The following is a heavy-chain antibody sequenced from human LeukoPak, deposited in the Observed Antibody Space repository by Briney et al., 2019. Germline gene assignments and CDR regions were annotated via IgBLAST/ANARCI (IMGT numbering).Heavy chain of an antibody. CDR2: IIHIFGKA. V-gene: IGHV1-69*13. CDR3: ASGAVARFDC. Sequence: GASVKVSCKASGGTFSSYAIRWVRQAPGQGLEWMGGIIHIFGKANYAHKFQGRVPLNADQSTSTVYTEQRSLSSEDAAVYYCASGAVARFDCWGEGTLVTVSS. CDR1: GGTFSSYA. J-gene: IGHJ4*02. D-gene: IGHD6-19*01.